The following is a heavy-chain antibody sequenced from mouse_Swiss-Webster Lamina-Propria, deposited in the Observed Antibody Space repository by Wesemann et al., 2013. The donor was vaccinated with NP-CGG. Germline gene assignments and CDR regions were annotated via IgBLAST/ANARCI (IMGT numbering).Heavy chain of an antibody. V-gene: IGHV1S137*01. J-gene: IGHJ1*01. CDR1: GYTFTDYA. CDR2: ISTYYGDA. CDR3: ARAYGYESWYFDV. D-gene: IGHD2-2*01. Sequence: QVQLQQSGAELVRPGVSVKISCKGSGYTFTDYAMHWVKQSHAKSLEWIGVISTYYGDASYNQKFKGKATMTVDKSSSTAYMELARLTSEDSAIYYCARAYGYESWYFDVWGDRDHGHRLL.